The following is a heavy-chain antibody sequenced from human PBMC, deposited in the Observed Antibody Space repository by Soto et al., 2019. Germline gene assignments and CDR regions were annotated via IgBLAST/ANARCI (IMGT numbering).Heavy chain of an antibody. CDR1: GYTFTSYD. Sequence: ASVKVSCKASGYTFTSYDINWVLQATGQGLEWMGWMNPNSGNTGYAQKFQGRVTMTRNTSISTAYMELSSLRSEDTAVYYCARVATMYDSSGYPSDYWGQGTLVTVSS. D-gene: IGHD3-22*01. CDR2: MNPNSGNT. CDR3: ARVATMYDSSGYPSDY. J-gene: IGHJ4*02. V-gene: IGHV1-8*01.